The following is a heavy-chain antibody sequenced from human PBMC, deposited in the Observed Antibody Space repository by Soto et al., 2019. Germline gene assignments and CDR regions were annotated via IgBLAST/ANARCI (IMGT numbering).Heavy chain of an antibody. CDR3: ASLDSSLAYYYGMDV. J-gene: IGHJ6*02. V-gene: IGHV3-30*03. Sequence: PGGSLRLSCAASGFTFNSYGMNWVRQAPGKGLEWVAVISYDGSIKYYADSVKGRFTISRDRSTNTLYLQMNSLRPEDTAVYYCASLDSSLAYYYGMDVWGQGTTVTVSS. D-gene: IGHD3-22*01. CDR1: GFTFNSYG. CDR2: ISYDGSIK.